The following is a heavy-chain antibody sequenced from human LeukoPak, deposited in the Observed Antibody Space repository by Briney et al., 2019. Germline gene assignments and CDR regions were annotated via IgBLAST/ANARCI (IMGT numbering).Heavy chain of an antibody. CDR1: GGTVSSYA. J-gene: IGHJ5*02. Sequence: SVKVSCKASGGTVSSYAISWVRQAPGQGLEWMGRIIPIFGTANYAQKFQGRVTITTDESTSTAYMELSSLRSEDTAVYYCARGNYGDDNWFDPWGQGTLVTVSS. D-gene: IGHD4-17*01. CDR2: IIPIFGTA. CDR3: ARGNYGDDNWFDP. V-gene: IGHV1-69*05.